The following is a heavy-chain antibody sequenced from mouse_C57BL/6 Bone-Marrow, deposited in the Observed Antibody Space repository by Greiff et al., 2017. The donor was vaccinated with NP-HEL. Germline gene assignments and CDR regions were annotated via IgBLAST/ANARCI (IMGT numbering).Heavy chain of an antibody. CDR2: IDPSDSYT. CDR3: ARSTVVAKDWFAY. D-gene: IGHD1-1*01. CDR1: GYTFTSYW. Sequence: VQLQQPGAELVRPGTSVKLSCKASGYTFTSYWMHWVKQRPGQGLEWIGVIDPSDSYTNYIQKFKGKATLTVDTSSSTAYMQLSSLTSEDSAVYYCARSTVVAKDWFAYWGRGTLVTVSA. J-gene: IGHJ3*01. V-gene: IGHV1-59*01.